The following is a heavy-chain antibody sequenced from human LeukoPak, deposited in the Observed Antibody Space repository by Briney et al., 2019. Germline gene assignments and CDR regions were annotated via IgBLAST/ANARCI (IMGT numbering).Heavy chain of an antibody. Sequence: ASVKVSCKASGYTFTSYYMHWVRQAPGQGLEWMGWISAYNGNTNYAQKLQGRVTMTTDTSTSTAYMELRSLRSDDTAVYYCAREDTAMSFDYWGQGTLVTVSS. CDR2: ISAYNGNT. D-gene: IGHD5-18*01. CDR1: GYTFTSYY. V-gene: IGHV1-18*04. CDR3: AREDTAMSFDY. J-gene: IGHJ4*02.